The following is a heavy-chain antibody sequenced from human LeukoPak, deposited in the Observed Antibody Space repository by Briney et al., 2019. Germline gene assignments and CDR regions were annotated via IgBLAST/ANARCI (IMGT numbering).Heavy chain of an antibody. V-gene: IGHV4-34*01. D-gene: IGHD3/OR15-3a*01. CDR2: INHSGST. CDR3: ARGLDWLLWDDGKFDY. J-gene: IGHJ4*02. Sequence: SETLSLTCAVYGGSFSGYYWSWIRQPPGKGLEWIGEINHSGSTNYNPSLKSRVTISVDTSKNQFSLKLSSVTAADTAVYYCARGLDWLLWDDGKFDYWGQGTLVTVSS. CDR1: GGSFSGYY.